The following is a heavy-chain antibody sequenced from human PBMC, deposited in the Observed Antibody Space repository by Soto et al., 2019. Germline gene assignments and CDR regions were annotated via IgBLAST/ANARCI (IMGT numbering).Heavy chain of an antibody. J-gene: IGHJ6*02. D-gene: IGHD4-17*01. V-gene: IGHV3-23*01. Sequence: GGSLRLSCTTSRFSLKTYGMTWVRRAPGKGLEWVSTLSASGSGSYYAESVKGRFTVSRDNSKNTMYLQMNSLRDEDTAVYYCAKNSYGDSWNFGLDVWGQGTTVTVSS. CDR3: AKNSYGDSWNFGLDV. CDR1: RFSLKTYG. CDR2: LSASGSGS.